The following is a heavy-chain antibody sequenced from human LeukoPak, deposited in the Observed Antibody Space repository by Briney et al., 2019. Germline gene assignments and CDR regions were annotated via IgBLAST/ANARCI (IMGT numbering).Heavy chain of an antibody. CDR2: ISSSGSTI. Sequence: GGSLRLSCAASGFSFSSYTMNWVRQAPGKGLEWVSYISSSGSTIYYADSVKGRFTISRDNAKNSLYLQMNSLRAEDTAVYYCARDALRGPLVGSYYYMDVWGKGTTVTISS. CDR3: ARDALRGPLVGSYYYMDV. CDR1: GFSFSSYT. V-gene: IGHV3-48*03. J-gene: IGHJ6*03. D-gene: IGHD3-10*01.